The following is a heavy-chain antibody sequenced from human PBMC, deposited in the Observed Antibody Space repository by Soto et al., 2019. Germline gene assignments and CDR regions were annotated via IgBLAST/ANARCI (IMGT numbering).Heavy chain of an antibody. Sequence: QVQLVESGGGVVQPGRSLRLSCAASGFTFSSYGMHWVRQAPGKGLEWVAVIWDDGSNKYYADSVKGRFTISRDNSKNXLYRQMNSLRAEDTAVYYCASPISGGPSLSDAFDIWGHGTMVTVSS. V-gene: IGHV3-33*01. CDR1: GFTFSSYG. CDR2: IWDDGSNK. D-gene: IGHD3-10*01. CDR3: ASPISGGPSLSDAFDI. J-gene: IGHJ3*02.